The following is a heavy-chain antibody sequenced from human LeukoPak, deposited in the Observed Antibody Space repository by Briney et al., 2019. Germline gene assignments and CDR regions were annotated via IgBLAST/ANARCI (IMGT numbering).Heavy chain of an antibody. CDR1: GGSISSYY. D-gene: IGHD5-24*01. V-gene: IGHV4-59*01. Sequence: PSETLSLTCTVSGGSISSYYWSWIRQPPGKGLEWIGYIYYSGSTNYNPSLESRVTISVDTSKNQFSLKLSSVTAADTAVYYCARDGYNDAFDIWGQGTMVTVSS. CDR3: ARDGYNDAFDI. J-gene: IGHJ3*02. CDR2: IYYSGST.